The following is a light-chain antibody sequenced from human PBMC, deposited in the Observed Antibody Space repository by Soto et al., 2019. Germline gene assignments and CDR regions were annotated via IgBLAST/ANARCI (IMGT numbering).Light chain of an antibody. V-gene: IGLV3-1*01. CDR3: ETGDSGVI. CDR2: QDD. CDR1: ELGDKY. Sequence: SYELTQPPSVSVSPGQTAIITCSGDELGDKYVSWYQQKAGQSPVMVISQDDKRPSGIPERFSGSNSRNTATLTISGTQALDEADYYCETGDSGVIFGGGTKLTVL. J-gene: IGLJ2*01.